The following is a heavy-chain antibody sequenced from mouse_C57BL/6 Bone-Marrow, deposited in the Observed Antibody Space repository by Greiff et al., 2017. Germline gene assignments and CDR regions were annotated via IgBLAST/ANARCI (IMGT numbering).Heavy chain of an antibody. Sequence: EVKLVESGGGLVQPGGSLTLSCAASGFTFSDYGMAWVRQAPRKGPEWVAFSSNLAYSIYYADTVTGRFTIPRENAKNTLYLEMSSLRSEDTAMYYCARQLSYAMDYWGQGTSVTVSS. CDR3: ARQLSYAMDY. CDR2: SSNLAYSI. J-gene: IGHJ4*01. V-gene: IGHV5-15*04. CDR1: GFTFSDYG. D-gene: IGHD3-2*02.